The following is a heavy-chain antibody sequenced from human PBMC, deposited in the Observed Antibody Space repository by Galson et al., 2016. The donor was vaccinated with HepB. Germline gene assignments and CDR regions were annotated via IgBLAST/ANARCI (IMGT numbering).Heavy chain of an antibody. Sequence: SVKVSCKASGGTFSNYAISWVRQAPGQGLEWMGDIIPVFGAANYAQTFQGRVLITADESTSTAYMELSSLRSQDTAVYYCAREGFGKNPYFEHWGQGTLVTVSS. CDR3: AREGFGKNPYFEH. D-gene: IGHD3-10*01. V-gene: IGHV1-69*13. CDR1: GGTFSNYA. CDR2: IIPVFGAA. J-gene: IGHJ4*02.